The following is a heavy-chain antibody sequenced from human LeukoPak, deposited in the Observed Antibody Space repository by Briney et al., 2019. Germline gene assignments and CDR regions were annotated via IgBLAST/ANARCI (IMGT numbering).Heavy chain of an antibody. CDR1: GFTVSSKY. CDR2: IYFGGTT. D-gene: IGHD5/OR15-5a*01. J-gene: IGHJ4*02. Sequence: GGSLRLSCAASGFTVSSKYMTWVRQAPGQGLEWVSVIYFGGTTYYADSVKGRFTISRDNSKNTVYLQMNSLRVEDTAVYYCARGDGVYVHWGQGTLVTVSS. V-gene: IGHV3-53*01. CDR3: ARGDGVYVH.